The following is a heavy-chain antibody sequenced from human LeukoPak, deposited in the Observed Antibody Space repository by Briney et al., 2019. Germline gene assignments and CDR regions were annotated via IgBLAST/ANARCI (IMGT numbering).Heavy chain of an antibody. J-gene: IGHJ3*02. CDR1: GFTFSSYS. CDR3: ASWENGGGWYDAFDI. V-gene: IGHV3-21*01. Sequence: PGGSLRLSCAASGFTFSSYSMNWVRQAPGKGLEWVPSISSSSSYIYYADSVKGRFTISRDNAKNSLYLQMNSLRAEDTAVYYCASWENGGGWYDAFDIWGQGTMVTVSS. CDR2: ISSSSSYI. D-gene: IGHD6-19*01.